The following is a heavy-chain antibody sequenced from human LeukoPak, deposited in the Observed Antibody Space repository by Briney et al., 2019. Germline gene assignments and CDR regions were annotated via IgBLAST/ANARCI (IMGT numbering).Heavy chain of an antibody. J-gene: IGHJ6*03. CDR2: ISVYNGDT. V-gene: IGHV1-18*01. D-gene: IGHD3-10*01. CDR1: GYTFTTYG. Sequence: ASVKVSCKASGYTFTTYGISWVRQAPGQGLEGMGWISVYNGDTNYAQKLQGRVTMTTDTSTNTAYMDLRGLRSDDTAVYYCARVLVRGVHWGPTIYYMDVWGKGTTVTISS. CDR3: ARVLVRGVHWGPTIYYMDV.